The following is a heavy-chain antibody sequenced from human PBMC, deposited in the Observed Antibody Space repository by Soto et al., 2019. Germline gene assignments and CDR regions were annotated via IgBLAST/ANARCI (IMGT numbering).Heavy chain of an antibody. D-gene: IGHD1-1*01. J-gene: IGHJ6*03. Sequence: GGSLRLSCAASGFTFSSYAMSWVRQAPGKGLEWVLAISGSGGSTYYADSVKGRFTISRDNSKNTLYLQMNSLRAEDTAVYYCAKGAWKDYYYYYYMDVWGKGTTVTVSS. CDR3: AKGAWKDYYYYYYMDV. CDR2: ISGSGGST. V-gene: IGHV3-23*01. CDR1: GFTFSSYA.